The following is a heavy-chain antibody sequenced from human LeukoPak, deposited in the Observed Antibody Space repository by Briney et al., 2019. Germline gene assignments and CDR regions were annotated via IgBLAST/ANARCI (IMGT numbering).Heavy chain of an antibody. CDR2: IYTSGST. D-gene: IGHD3-3*01. J-gene: IGHJ4*02. CDR1: GGSISSGSYY. V-gene: IGHV4-61*02. Sequence: SQTLSLICTVSGGSISSGSYYWSWIRQPAGKGLEWIGRIYTSGSTNYNPSLKSRVTISVDTSKNQFSLKLSSVTAADTAMYYCARDNYDFWSGYTDYWGQGTLVTVSS. CDR3: ARDNYDFWSGYTDY.